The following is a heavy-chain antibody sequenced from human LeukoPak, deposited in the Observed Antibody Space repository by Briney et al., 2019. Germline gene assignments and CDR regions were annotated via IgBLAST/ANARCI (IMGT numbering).Heavy chain of an antibody. CDR2: IYTSGST. CDR1: GGSISSYY. Sequence: KPSETLSLTCTVSGGSISSYYWSWIRQPAGKGLEWIGRIYTSGSTNYNPSLKSRVTMSVDTSKNQFSLKLSSVTAADTAVYYCARDWDAGSRYAADEVLRFDPWGQGTLVTVSS. CDR3: ARDWDAGSRYAADEVLRFDP. J-gene: IGHJ5*02. V-gene: IGHV4-4*07. D-gene: IGHD6-25*01.